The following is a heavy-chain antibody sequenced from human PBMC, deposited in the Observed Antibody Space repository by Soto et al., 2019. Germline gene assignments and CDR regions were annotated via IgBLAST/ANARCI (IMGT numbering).Heavy chain of an antibody. Sequence: GGSLRLSCAASGFTFSSYDMHWVRQATGKGLEWVSAIGTAGDTYYPGSVKGRFTISRENAKNSLYLQMNSLRAEDTAVYYCARDRTSEAFDIWGQGTMVTVSS. V-gene: IGHV3-13*01. D-gene: IGHD2-2*01. J-gene: IGHJ3*02. CDR3: ARDRTSEAFDI. CDR2: IGTAGDT. CDR1: GFTFSSYD.